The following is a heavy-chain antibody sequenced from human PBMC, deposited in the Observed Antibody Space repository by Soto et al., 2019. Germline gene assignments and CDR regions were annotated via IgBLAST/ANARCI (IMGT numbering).Heavy chain of an antibody. J-gene: IGHJ4*02. CDR2: IYYSGST. CDR1: GGSISSYY. D-gene: IGHD4-17*01. V-gene: IGHV4-59*08. Sequence: PSETLSLTCTVSGGSISSYYWSWIRQPPGKGLEWIGYIYYSGSTNYNPSLKSRVTISVDTSKNQFSLKLSSVTAADTAVYYCARHWGAHGDYVSCFDYWGQGTLVTVSS. CDR3: ARHWGAHGDYVSCFDY.